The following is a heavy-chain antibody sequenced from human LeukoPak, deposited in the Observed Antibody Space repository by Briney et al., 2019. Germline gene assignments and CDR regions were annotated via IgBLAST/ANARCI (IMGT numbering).Heavy chain of an antibody. CDR3: ARDVSYDGSGDAFDI. CDR2: VSTAGSFI. J-gene: IGHJ3*02. V-gene: IGHV3-21*01. D-gene: IGHD3-22*01. Sequence: GGSLRLSCAASGFAFGTYSMNWVRQAPGKGLEWVSSVSTAGSFIYYADSVKGRFTISRDNAQNSLFLQMRSLRADDTAVYYCARDVSYDGSGDAFDIWGQGTMVTVSS. CDR1: GFAFGTYS.